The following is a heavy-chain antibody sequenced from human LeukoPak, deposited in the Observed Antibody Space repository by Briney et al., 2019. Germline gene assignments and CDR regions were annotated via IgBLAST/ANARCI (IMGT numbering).Heavy chain of an antibody. J-gene: IGHJ4*02. V-gene: IGHV4-34*01. CDR2: INHSGST. CDR3: ARGNYDYVWGGIDY. CDR1: GGSFSGYY. D-gene: IGHD3-16*01. Sequence: SETLSLTCAVYGGSFSGYYWSWIRQPPGKGLEWIGEINHSGSTNYNPSLKSRVTISVDTSKNQFSLKLSPVTAADTAVYYCARGNYDYVWGGIDYWGQGTLVTVSS.